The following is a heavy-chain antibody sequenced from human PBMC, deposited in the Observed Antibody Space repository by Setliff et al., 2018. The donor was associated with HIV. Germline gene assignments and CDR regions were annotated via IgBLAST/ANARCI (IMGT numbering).Heavy chain of an antibody. J-gene: IGHJ4*02. D-gene: IGHD1-26*01. V-gene: IGHV1-2*06. Sequence: GASVKVSCKASGYTFTGYYMHWVRQAPGQGLEWMGRINPNSGGTNYAQKFQGRVTMTRDTSISTAYMELSRLRSDDTAVYYCARDLVGATGFDYWGQGTLVTVSS. CDR2: INPNSGGT. CDR1: GYTFTGYY. CDR3: ARDLVGATGFDY.